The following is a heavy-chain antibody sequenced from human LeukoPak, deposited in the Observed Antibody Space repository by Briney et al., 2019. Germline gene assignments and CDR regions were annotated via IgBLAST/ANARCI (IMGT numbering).Heavy chain of an antibody. CDR2: IYYSGST. D-gene: IGHD3-10*01. Sequence: SETLSLTCTVSGGSISSYYWSWIRQPPGKELEWIGYIYYSGSTNYNPSLKSRVTISVDTSKNQFSLKLSSVTAADTAVYYCASEARVRGVAYGMDVWGQGTTVTVSS. CDR1: GGSISSYY. CDR3: ASEARVRGVAYGMDV. V-gene: IGHV4-59*01. J-gene: IGHJ6*02.